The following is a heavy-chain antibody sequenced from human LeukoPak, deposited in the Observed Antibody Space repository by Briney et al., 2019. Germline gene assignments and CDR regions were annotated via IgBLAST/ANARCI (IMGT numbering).Heavy chain of an antibody. CDR3: VEDVVVIVTAKPGI. D-gene: IGHD2-15*01. CDR1: GFTVSSNY. J-gene: IGHJ4*02. V-gene: IGHV3-53*04. Sequence: GGSLRLSCAASGFTVSSNYINWVRQAPGKGLEWVSVIYSGGRTYYADSVRGRFTISRHNSKNTLYLQMNSLRAEDTAVYYCVEDVVVIVTAKPGIWGQGTLVTVSS. CDR2: IYSGGRT.